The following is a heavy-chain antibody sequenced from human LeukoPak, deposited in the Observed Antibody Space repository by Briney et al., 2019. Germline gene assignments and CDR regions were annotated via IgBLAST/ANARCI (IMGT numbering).Heavy chain of an antibody. Sequence: SETLSLTCTVSGGAISSSNYYWGWIRQPPGKGLEWIGSIYYSGSTYYNPSLKSRVTISVDTSKNQFSLKLSSVTAADTAVYYCARPVPSRLGWFDPWGQGTLVTVSS. CDR1: GGAISSSNYY. D-gene: IGHD1-1*01. CDR3: ARPVPSRLGWFDP. V-gene: IGHV4-39*01. J-gene: IGHJ5*02. CDR2: IYYSGST.